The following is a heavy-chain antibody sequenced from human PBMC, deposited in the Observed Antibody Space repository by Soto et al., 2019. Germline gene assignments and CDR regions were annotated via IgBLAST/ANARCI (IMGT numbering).Heavy chain of an antibody. D-gene: IGHD6-13*01. CDR2: ISSSSSYI. V-gene: IGHV3-21*01. J-gene: IGHJ6*03. CDR3: ARDGTAAVTYYYYMDV. Sequence: GGSLRLSCAASGFTFSSYSMNWVRQAPGKGLEWVSSISSSSSYIYYADSVKGRFTISRDNAKNSLYLQMNSLRAEDTAVYYCARDGTAAVTYYYYMDVWGKGTTVTVSS. CDR1: GFTFSSYS.